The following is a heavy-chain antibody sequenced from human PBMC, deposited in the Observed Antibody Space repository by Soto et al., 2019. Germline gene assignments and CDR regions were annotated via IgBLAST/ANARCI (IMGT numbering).Heavy chain of an antibody. Sequence: SQRLSCAESVLSSCSSVIHSVPHAPGEGRVCVSRVCIDVGVIPYSDSVKGRFTISRDNAKNTLYLQMNSLRTEDTAVYYCARCLGDLSLSAFDIWGQGTLVTVS. V-gene: IGHV3-74*03. J-gene: IGHJ3*02. CDR3: ARCLGDLSLSAFDI. CDR1: VLSSCSSV. D-gene: IGHD3-16*02. CDR2: VCIDVGVI.